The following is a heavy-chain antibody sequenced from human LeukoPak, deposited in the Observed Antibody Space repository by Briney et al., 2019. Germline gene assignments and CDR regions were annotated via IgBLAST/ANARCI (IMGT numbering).Heavy chain of an antibody. Sequence: SETLSLTCAVYGGSFNGYYWSWIRQPPGKGLEWIGEINHSGSTNYNPSLKSRVTISVDTSKNQFSLKLSSVTAADTAVYYCARDYCSGGSCYPLNWFDPWGQGTLVTVSS. D-gene: IGHD2-15*01. J-gene: IGHJ5*02. CDR3: ARDYCSGGSCYPLNWFDP. V-gene: IGHV4-34*01. CDR1: GGSFNGYY. CDR2: INHSGST.